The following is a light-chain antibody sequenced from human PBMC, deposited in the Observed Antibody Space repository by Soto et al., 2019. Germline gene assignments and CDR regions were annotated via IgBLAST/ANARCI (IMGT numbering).Light chain of an antibody. CDR3: QQFNYWLWT. Sequence: EIVMTQSPVTLSVSPGERATLSCRASQSVGSNLVWYQQKPGQAPRLLIYGASTRATGVPDRFSGSGSGTEFTITISNLQTEDFAVYYCQQFNYWLWTFGQGTKVEIK. CDR1: QSVGSN. V-gene: IGKV3-15*01. CDR2: GAS. J-gene: IGKJ1*01.